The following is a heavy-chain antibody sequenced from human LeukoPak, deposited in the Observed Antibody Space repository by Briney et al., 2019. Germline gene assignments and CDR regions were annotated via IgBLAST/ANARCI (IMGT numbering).Heavy chain of an antibody. CDR2: ISSSSSSTI. CDR1: GFTFSSYS. CDR3: ARDGLQFMGPPALAEYFQH. Sequence: GGSLRLSCAASGFTFSSYSMNWVRQAPGKGLEWVSYISSSSSSTIYYADSVKGRFTISRDNAKNSLYLQMNSLRAEDTAVYYCARDGLQFMGPPALAEYFQHWGQGTLVTVSS. V-gene: IGHV3-48*01. J-gene: IGHJ1*01. D-gene: IGHD5-24*01.